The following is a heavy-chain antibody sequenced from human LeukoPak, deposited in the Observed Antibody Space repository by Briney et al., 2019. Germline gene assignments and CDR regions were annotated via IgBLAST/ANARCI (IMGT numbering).Heavy chain of an antibody. Sequence: GGSLRLSCAASGFTFSSYAMSWVRQAPGKGLEWVSAISGSGGSTYYADSVKGRFTISRDNSKNTLYLQMNSLRAEDTAVYYCAKVVDTAMVTPFGFDYWGQGTLVTVSS. CDR2: ISGSGGST. V-gene: IGHV3-23*01. CDR1: GFTFSSYA. D-gene: IGHD5-18*01. J-gene: IGHJ4*02. CDR3: AKVVDTAMVTPFGFDY.